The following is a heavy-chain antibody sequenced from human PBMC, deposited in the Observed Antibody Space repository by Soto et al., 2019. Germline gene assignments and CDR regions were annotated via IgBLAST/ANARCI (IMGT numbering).Heavy chain of an antibody. CDR2: IYSYGNK. CDR1: GFSLSDFAVG. Sequence: HITLKESGPTLVKPTQTLTLTCTLSGFSLSDFAVGVAWVRRPPGKALEWLALIYSYGNKYYSPSLKTRHTISTDTSKDHVVLTMTNMEPLDPATYFCVHTELWKHRYWGQGSKVPVSS. V-gene: IGHV2-5*01. J-gene: IGHJ1*01. D-gene: IGHD3-16*01. CDR3: VHTELWKHRY.